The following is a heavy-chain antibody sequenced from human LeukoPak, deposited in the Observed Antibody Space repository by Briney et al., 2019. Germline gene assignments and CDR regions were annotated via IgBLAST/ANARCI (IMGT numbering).Heavy chain of an antibody. CDR2: INPSGGST. D-gene: IGHD1-26*01. J-gene: IGHJ4*02. CDR1: GYTFTSYY. Sequence: ASVTVSFKASGYTFTSYYMHWVRQAPGQGLEWMGIINPSGGSTSYAQKFQGRVTMTRDTSTSTVYMELSSLRSEDTAVYYCARCSGSYPFDYWGQGTLVTVSS. CDR3: ARCSGSYPFDY. V-gene: IGHV1-46*01.